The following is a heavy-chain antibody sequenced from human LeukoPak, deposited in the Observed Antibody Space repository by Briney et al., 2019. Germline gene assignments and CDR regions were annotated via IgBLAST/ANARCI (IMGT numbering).Heavy chain of an antibody. CDR3: AKEAGGSYHPYY. CDR1: GFTFTSYG. D-gene: IGHD1-26*01. Sequence: GGSLRLSCAASGFTFTSYGMSWVRQAPGKGLEWVSAISGSGGTTYHADSAKGRFTISRDNSKNTLYLQMNSLRAEDTAVYYCAKEAGGSYHPYYWGQGTLVTVSS. CDR2: ISGSGGTT. J-gene: IGHJ4*02. V-gene: IGHV3-23*01.